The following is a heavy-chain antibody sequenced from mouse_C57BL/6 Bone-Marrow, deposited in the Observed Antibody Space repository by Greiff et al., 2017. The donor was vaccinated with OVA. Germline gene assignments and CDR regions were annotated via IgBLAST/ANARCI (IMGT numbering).Heavy chain of an antibody. CDR3: ARHSNSRYWYFDV. CDR1: GYSITSDY. CDR2: ISYSGST. J-gene: IGHJ1*03. V-gene: IGHV3-8*01. Sequence: EVQRVESGPGLAKPSQTLSLTCSVTGYSITSDYWNWIRKFPGNKLEYMGYISYSGSTYYNPSLKSRISITRDTSKNQYYLQLNSVTTEDTATYYCARHSNSRYWYFDVWGTGTTVTVSS. D-gene: IGHD2-5*01.